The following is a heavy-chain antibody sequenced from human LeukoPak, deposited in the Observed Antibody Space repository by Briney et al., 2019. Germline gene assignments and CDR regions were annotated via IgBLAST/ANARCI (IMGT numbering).Heavy chain of an antibody. CDR1: GFTFTTYA. CDR2: ISGGGDKA. J-gene: IGHJ3*01. CDR3: AKDLALAGTGGGFDV. D-gene: IGHD6-19*01. V-gene: IGHV3-23*01. Sequence: GGSLRLSCAASGFTFTTYAINWVRQAPGKGLEWVSGISGGGDKAYYADSVNGRFTISRDNSKNTVSLQMSSLRAEDTTLYYCAKDLALAGTGGGFDVWGQGTRVAVSS.